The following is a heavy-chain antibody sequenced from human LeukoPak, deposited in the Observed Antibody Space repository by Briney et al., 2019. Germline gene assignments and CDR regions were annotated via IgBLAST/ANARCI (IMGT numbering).Heavy chain of an antibody. J-gene: IGHJ4*02. D-gene: IGHD3-10*01. CDR2: IYYSGST. CDR1: GGSISSYY. V-gene: IGHV4-59*01. Sequence: SETLSLTCTVSGGSISSYYWSWIRQPPGKGLEWIGYIYYSGSTNYNPSLKSRVTISVDTSKNQFSLKLSSVTAADMAVYYCARSYYYGSGSGPLFDYWGQGTLVTVSS. CDR3: ARSYYYGSGSGPLFDY.